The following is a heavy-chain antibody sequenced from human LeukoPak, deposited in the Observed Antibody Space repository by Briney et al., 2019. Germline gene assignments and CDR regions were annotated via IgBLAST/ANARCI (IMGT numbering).Heavy chain of an antibody. CDR1: GGSFSGYY. CDR2: IYTSGST. Sequence: PSETLSLTCAVYGGSFSGYYWTWIRQPPGKGLEWIGYIYTSGSTNYNPSLKSRVTISLDTSKNQFSLKLSSVTAADTAVYFCARSPRDYMDVWGNGTTVSVSS. V-gene: IGHV4-4*09. J-gene: IGHJ6*03. CDR3: ARSPRDYMDV.